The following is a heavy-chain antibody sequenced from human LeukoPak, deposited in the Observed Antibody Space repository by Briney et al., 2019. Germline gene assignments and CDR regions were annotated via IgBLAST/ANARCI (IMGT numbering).Heavy chain of an antibody. CDR1: GGSISSHY. V-gene: IGHV4-4*07. Sequence: SETLSLTSTVSGGSISSHYWSWIRQPAGKGLEWIGRISTSGTTNYNPSLKSRLTMSVDTSKNQFSLKLTSVTAADTAVYYCAKDGGGYCNNSSCWGQGTLVTVSS. J-gene: IGHJ4*02. D-gene: IGHD2-2*01. CDR3: AKDGGGYCNNSSC. CDR2: ISTSGTT.